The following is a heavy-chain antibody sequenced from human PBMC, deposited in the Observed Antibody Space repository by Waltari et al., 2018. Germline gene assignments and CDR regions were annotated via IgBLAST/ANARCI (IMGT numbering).Heavy chain of an antibody. CDR3: ARAGFAGAFDI. CDR2: INEDGTKE. Sequence: EVQLVESGGDLVQPGRSLRLSFAASGFTFYNSWMTWVRQAPGRGLEWVANINEDGTKEFYVDSLKGRFTISRDNARNSLYLQMNSLRADDSAVYHCARAGFAGAFDIWGQGTMVTVSS. J-gene: IGHJ3*02. V-gene: IGHV3-7*01. CDR1: GFTFYNSW.